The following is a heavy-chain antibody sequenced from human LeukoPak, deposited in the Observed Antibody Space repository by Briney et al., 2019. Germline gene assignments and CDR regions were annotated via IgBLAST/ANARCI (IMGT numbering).Heavy chain of an antibody. V-gene: IGHV3-23*01. Sequence: GGSLRLSCAASGFTFSTYAMSWVRQAPGKGLEWVSTISGGGESTDYADSVKGRFTIARDNSRNTLFLQMNSLRVEDTAFNYCTLGSYWGQGTLVTVSS. CDR1: GFTFSTYA. D-gene: IGHD3-10*01. CDR2: ISGGGEST. J-gene: IGHJ4*02. CDR3: TLGSY.